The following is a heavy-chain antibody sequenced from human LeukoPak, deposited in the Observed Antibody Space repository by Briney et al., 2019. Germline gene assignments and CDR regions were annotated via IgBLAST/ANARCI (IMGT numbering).Heavy chain of an antibody. D-gene: IGHD1-1*01. Sequence: GGSLRLSCAASGFGVSSIYMGWVRQAPEKGLEWVSLIYDSGATTYADSVKGRFTISRDSSKNTLSLQMNNLRAEDTAVYYCARPVAGGYWSFGYWGQGVLVTVST. CDR1: GFGVSSIY. CDR2: IYDSGAT. CDR3: ARPVAGGYWSFGY. J-gene: IGHJ4*02. V-gene: IGHV3-53*01.